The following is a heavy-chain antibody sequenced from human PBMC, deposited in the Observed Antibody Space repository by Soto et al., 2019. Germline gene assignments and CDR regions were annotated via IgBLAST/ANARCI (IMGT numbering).Heavy chain of an antibody. CDR2: INAGNGNT. CDR1: GYTFTSYA. V-gene: IGHV1-3*01. J-gene: IGHJ4*02. Sequence: ASVKVSCKASGYTFTSYAMHWVRQAPGQRLEWMGWINAGNGNTKYSQKFQGRVTITRDTSASTAYMELSSLRSEDTAVYYCARFYDEFWSGYLDYWGQRTLVTGSS. D-gene: IGHD3-3*01. CDR3: ARFYDEFWSGYLDY.